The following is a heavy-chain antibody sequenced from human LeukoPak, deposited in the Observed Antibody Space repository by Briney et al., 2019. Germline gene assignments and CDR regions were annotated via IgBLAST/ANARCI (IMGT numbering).Heavy chain of an antibody. J-gene: IGHJ6*04. CDR1: GFTFSSYE. CDR2: ISSSGSTI. Sequence: GGSLRLSCAASGFTFSSYEMNWVRQAPGKGLEWVSYISSSGSTIYYADSVKGQFTISRDNAKNSLYLQMNSLRAEDMAVYYCARGPCSSTSCQDSFDYYYYGMDVWGKGTTDTVSS. CDR3: ARGPCSSTSCQDSFDYYYYGMDV. D-gene: IGHD2-2*01. V-gene: IGHV3-48*03.